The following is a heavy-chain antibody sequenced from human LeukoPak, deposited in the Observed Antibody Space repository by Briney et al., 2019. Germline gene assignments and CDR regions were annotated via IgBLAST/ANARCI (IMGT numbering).Heavy chain of an antibody. J-gene: IGHJ4*02. CDR3: ARSSLSSILGAVAAFGY. D-gene: IGHD6-19*01. Sequence: SGPTLVKPTQTLTLTCTFSGFSLSTRGVGVGWIRQPPGKALEWLALIYWDDDKRYSPSLHIRLTIIKDTSKNQVVLTMTNMDPVDTATYYCARSSLSSILGAVAAFGYWGQGTLVTVSS. V-gene: IGHV2-5*02. CDR2: IYWDDDK. CDR1: GFSLSTRGVG.